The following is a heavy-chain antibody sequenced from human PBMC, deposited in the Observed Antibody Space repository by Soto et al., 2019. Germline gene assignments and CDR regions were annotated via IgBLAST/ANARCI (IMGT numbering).Heavy chain of an antibody. CDR1: GFTFSSYD. Sequence: GGSLRLSCAASGFTFSSYDMHWVRQATGKGLEWVSAIGTAGDTYYPGSVKGRFTISRENAKNSLYLQMNSLRAGDTAVYYCARGSLAPARYYYYGMDVWGQGTTVTVSS. CDR3: ARGSLAPARYYYYGMDV. V-gene: IGHV3-13*01. J-gene: IGHJ6*02. CDR2: IGTAGDT.